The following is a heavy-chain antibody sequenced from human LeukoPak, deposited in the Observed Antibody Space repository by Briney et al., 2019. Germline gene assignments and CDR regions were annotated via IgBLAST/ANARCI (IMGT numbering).Heavy chain of an antibody. J-gene: IGHJ3*02. V-gene: IGHV3-53*01. CDR1: GFTVSSNY. CDR3: ARVWVATIRNAAFDI. CDR2: IYSGGST. Sequence: GGSLRLSCAASGFTVSSNYMSWVRQAPGKGLEWVSVIYSGGSTYYADSVKGRFTISRDNSKNTLYLQMNSLRAEDTAVYYCARVWVATIRNAAFDIWGQGTMVIVSS. D-gene: IGHD5-24*01.